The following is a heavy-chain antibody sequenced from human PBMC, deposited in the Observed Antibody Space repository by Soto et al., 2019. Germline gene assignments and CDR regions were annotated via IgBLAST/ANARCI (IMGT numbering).Heavy chain of an antibody. D-gene: IGHD3-22*01. J-gene: IGHJ4*02. CDR2: INAGSGNT. Sequence: QVQLVQSGAEVKKPGSAVKVSCKAAGYTFTSHTIPWVRQAPGQRLEWMGWINAGSGNTKYSQSFQGRVTITRDTSASTAYRDLSSLRSEDTAVYYCAREGGYYDDSSGYYPFDYCGQGTLVTVSS. V-gene: IGHV1-3*01. CDR1: GYTFTSHT. CDR3: AREGGYYDDSSGYYPFDY.